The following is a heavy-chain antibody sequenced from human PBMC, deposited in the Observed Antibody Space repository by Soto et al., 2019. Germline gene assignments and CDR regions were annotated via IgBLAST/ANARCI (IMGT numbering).Heavy chain of an antibody. V-gene: IGHV3-64D*08. Sequence: GGSLRLSCSASGFTFSTYAMHWVRQAPGKGLEYVSSVNNNGGGTYYADSVKGRFAISRDNSKNTLYLQMSSLRAEDTAVYYCVRDLWIQLRHFDYWGQGTLVTVSS. CDR1: GFTFSTYA. CDR3: VRDLWIQLRHFDY. CDR2: VNNNGGGT. D-gene: IGHD5-18*01. J-gene: IGHJ4*02.